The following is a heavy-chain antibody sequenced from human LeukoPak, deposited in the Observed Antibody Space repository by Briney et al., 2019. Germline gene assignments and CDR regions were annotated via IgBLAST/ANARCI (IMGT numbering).Heavy chain of an antibody. V-gene: IGHV3-30*02. D-gene: IGHD3-10*01. J-gene: IGHJ4*02. CDR3: AKSSSYGSGSYYPDY. Sequence: GGSLRLSCAASRFTFSSFGVHWVRQAPGKGLEWVSFIRYDGSKKYYADSVKGRFTISRDNSKNAVYLQMNSLRAEDTAVYYCAKSSSYGSGSYYPDYWGQGTLVTVSS. CDR2: IRYDGSKK. CDR1: RFTFSSFG.